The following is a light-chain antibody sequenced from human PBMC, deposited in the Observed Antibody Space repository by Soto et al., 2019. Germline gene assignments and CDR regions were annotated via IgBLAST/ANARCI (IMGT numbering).Light chain of an antibody. CDR2: GAA. CDR1: QSVRSK. Sequence: VMTQSPATLSVPPGDSATLSCRASQSVRSKLAWYHQKPCQSPMLLIYGAAHRATCIPARFSGRWSGTQFTLNIRSLESEDFSVFYWQQYHNWPPAGTFGQGTKVDIK. CDR3: QQYHNWPPAGT. V-gene: IGKV3-15*01. J-gene: IGKJ1*01.